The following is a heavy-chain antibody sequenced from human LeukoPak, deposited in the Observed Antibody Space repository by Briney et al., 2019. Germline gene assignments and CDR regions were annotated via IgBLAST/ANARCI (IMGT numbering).Heavy chain of an antibody. V-gene: IGHV1-69*05. CDR3: ASQDPRGAFDI. D-gene: IGHD3-10*01. CDR1: GGTFSSYA. J-gene: IGHJ3*02. Sequence: ASVKVSCKXSGGTFSSYAISWVRQAPGQGLEWMGKIIPIFGTANYSQKFQGRVTITTDESTSTAYMELSSLRSEDTAVYYCASQDPRGAFDIWGQGTMVTVSS. CDR2: IIPIFGTA.